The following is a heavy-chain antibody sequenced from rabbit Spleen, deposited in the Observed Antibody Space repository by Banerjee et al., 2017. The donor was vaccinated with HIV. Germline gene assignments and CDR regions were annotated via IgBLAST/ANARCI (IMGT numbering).Heavy chain of an antibody. CDR1: GFSFSSSDY. V-gene: IGHV1S40*01. CDR2: IAGSSSGFT. Sequence: SLEESRGDLVKPGASLTLSCKASGFSFSSSDYICWVRQAPGKGLEWISCIAGSSSGFTYSATWAKGQFTISKTSTTVTLQMTSLTVADTATYFCARDTGSSFSSYGMDLWGQGTLVTVS. CDR3: ARDTGSSFSSYGMDL. J-gene: IGHJ6*01. D-gene: IGHD8-1*01.